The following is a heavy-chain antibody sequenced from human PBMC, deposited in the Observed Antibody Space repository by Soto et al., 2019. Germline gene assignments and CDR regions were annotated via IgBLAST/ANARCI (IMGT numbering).Heavy chain of an antibody. V-gene: IGHV1-18*01. CDR1: GYTFTSYG. D-gene: IGHD5-12*01. CDR2: ISAYNGNT. CDR3: ARVGPVYRGYDYGY. Sequence: SVKVSCKASGYTFTSYGISWVRQAPGQGLEWMGWISAYNGNTNYAQKLQGRVTMTTDTSTSTAYRELRRLRSDDTAVYYCARVGPVYRGYDYGYWGQGTLVTVSS. J-gene: IGHJ4*02.